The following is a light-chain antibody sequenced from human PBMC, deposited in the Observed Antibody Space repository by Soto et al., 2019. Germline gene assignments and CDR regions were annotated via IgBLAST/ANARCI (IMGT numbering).Light chain of an antibody. CDR2: KAS. V-gene: IGKV1-5*03. Sequence: DIQMTQSPSTVSASVGDRVTITCRASQSISTWLAWCQQKPGKAPKVLIYKASSLESGVPSRFSGSGSGTEFTLTISSLQPDDFATYYCQQYNSYPWTFGQGTKVEIK. CDR3: QQYNSYPWT. J-gene: IGKJ1*01. CDR1: QSISTW.